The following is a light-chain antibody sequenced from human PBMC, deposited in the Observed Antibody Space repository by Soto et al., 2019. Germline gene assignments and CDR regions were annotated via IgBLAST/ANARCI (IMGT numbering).Light chain of an antibody. CDR1: QSVSSN. Sequence: EIVMTQSPATLSVSPGERATLSCRASQSVSSNLAWYRHKPGQAPRLLIYGASTRATGIPARFSASGSGTEFSLTISSLQSEDFAVYYCQQYNNWPPKQYTFGQGTKLEIK. CDR2: GAS. J-gene: IGKJ2*01. CDR3: QQYNNWPPKQYT. V-gene: IGKV3-15*01.